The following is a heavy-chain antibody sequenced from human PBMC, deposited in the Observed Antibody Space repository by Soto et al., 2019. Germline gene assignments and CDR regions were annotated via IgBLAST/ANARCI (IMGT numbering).Heavy chain of an antibody. Sequence: GESLKISCKGSGYSFTSYWIGWVRQMPGKGLEWMGIIYPGDSDTRYSPSFQGQVTISADKSISTAYLQWSSLKASDTAMYYCARVWELASRVYYYGMDVWGQGTTATVSS. V-gene: IGHV5-51*01. CDR2: IYPGDSDT. CDR1: GYSFTSYW. J-gene: IGHJ6*02. CDR3: ARVWELASRVYYYGMDV. D-gene: IGHD1-26*01.